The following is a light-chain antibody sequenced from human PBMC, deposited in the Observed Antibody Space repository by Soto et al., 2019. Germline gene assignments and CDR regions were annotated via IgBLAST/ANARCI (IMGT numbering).Light chain of an antibody. CDR3: SSNTSSSTYV. J-gene: IGLJ1*01. V-gene: IGLV2-14*01. CDR2: DVD. CDR1: SSDVGGYNY. Sequence: QSVLTQPASVSGSPGQSITISCTGTSSDVGGYNYVSWYQQHPGKAPKLMIYDVDNRPSGVSNRFSGSKSGNTASLTISGLQSEDEADYYCSSNTSSSTYVFGTGTKVTVL.